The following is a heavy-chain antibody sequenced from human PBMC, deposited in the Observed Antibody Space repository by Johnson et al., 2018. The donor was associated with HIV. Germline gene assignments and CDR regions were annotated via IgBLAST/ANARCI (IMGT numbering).Heavy chain of an antibody. J-gene: IGHJ3*02. V-gene: IGHV3-13*01. D-gene: IGHD5-18*01. CDR1: GFTFSSYD. CDR2: IGTAGDT. Sequence: VQLVESGGGLVQPGGSLRLSCAASGFTFSSYDMHWVRQATGKGLEWVSAIGTAGDTYYPGSVKGRFTISRDNSKNTLFLQMNSLRTEDTALYYCAKSRGGYSYGYDAFDIWGQGTMVTVSS. CDR3: AKSRGGYSYGYDAFDI.